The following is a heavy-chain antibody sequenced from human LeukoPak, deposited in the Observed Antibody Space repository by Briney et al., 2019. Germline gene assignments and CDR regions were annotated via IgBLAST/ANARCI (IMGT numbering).Heavy chain of an antibody. Sequence: GGSLRLSCAASGFTFDDYGMSWVRQAPGKGLEWVSGINWNGGSTGYADSMKGRFTISRDNAKNSLYLQMNSLRAEDTAVYYCAREGIQLWLKAFDIWGQGTMVTVSS. CDR2: INWNGGST. CDR3: AREGIQLWLKAFDI. V-gene: IGHV3-20*04. D-gene: IGHD5-18*01. J-gene: IGHJ3*02. CDR1: GFTFDDYG.